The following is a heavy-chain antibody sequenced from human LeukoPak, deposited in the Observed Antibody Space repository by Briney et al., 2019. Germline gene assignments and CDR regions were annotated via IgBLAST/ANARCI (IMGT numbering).Heavy chain of an antibody. CDR3: TRGLEGFTAYDDY. Sequence: GGSLRLSCTASGFSVGDYAMSWVRQAPGEGLEWVGFIRSRTYGGTADYAASVEGRFTISRDDSNNIAHLQMNSLKSEDTAVYYCTRGLEGFTAYDDYWGQGTLVTVSS. CDR1: GFSVGDYA. J-gene: IGHJ4*02. D-gene: IGHD5-12*01. CDR2: IRSRTYGGTA. V-gene: IGHV3-49*04.